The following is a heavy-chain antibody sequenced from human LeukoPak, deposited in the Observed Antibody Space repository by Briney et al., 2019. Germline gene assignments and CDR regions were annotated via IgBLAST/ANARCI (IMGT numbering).Heavy chain of an antibody. CDR1: GDSFSGYY. V-gene: IGHV4-34*01. D-gene: IGHD3-10*01. CDR2: INHSGST. J-gene: IGHJ6*04. CDR3: ARGRGVVRGVIYYYYGMDV. Sequence: SETLSLTCTVSGDSFSGYYWSWIRQPPGKGLEWIGEINHSGSTNYNPSLKSRVTISVDTSKNQFSLKLSSVTAADTAVYYCARGRGVVRGVIYYYYGMDVWGKGTTVTVSS.